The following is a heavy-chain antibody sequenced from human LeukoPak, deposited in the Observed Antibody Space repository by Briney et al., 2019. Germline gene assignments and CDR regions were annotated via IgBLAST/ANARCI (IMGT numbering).Heavy chain of an antibody. CDR2: ISGSGGST. J-gene: IGHJ3*02. CDR3: ARDSTPYCSGGSCYSAAFDI. Sequence: GGSPRLSCVASGFTFSSYAMSWVRQAPGKGLEWVSLISGSGGSTYYADSVKGRFTISRDNSKNTLYLQMNSLRAEDAAVYYCARDSTPYCSGGSCYSAAFDIWGQGTMVTVSS. D-gene: IGHD2-15*01. V-gene: IGHV3-23*01. CDR1: GFTFSSYA.